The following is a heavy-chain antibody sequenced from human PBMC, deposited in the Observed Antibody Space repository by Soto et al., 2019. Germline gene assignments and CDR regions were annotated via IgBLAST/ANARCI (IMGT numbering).Heavy chain of an antibody. CDR3: ARVDSSLYYLYY. D-gene: IGHD6-6*01. Sequence: SVKLSCEASGGTIGSNAISWGRQAPGQGLEWMGGIIPIFGTANYAQKFQGRVTITADESTSTAYMELSSLRSEDTAVYYCARVDSSLYYLYYCGQGTSVTVS. V-gene: IGHV1-69*13. CDR1: GGTIGSNA. J-gene: IGHJ4*01. CDR2: IIPIFGTA.